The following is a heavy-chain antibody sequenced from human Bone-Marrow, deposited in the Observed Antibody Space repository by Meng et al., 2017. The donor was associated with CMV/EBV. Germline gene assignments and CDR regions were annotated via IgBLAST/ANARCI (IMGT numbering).Heavy chain of an antibody. J-gene: IGHJ3*02. D-gene: IGHD2-2*02. CDR2: IYHSGST. CDR3: ARDQGCSSTSCYMIHAFDI. CDR1: GGSISSSNW. Sequence: GSLRLSCAVSGGSISSSNWWSWVRQPPGKGLEWIGEIYHSGSTNYNPSLKSRVTISVDKSKNQFSLKLSSVTAADTAVYYCARDQGCSSTSCYMIHAFDIWGQGTMVTVSS. V-gene: IGHV4-4*02.